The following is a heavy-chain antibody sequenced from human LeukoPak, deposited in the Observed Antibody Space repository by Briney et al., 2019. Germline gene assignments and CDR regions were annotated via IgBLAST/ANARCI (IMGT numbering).Heavy chain of an antibody. CDR2: ISGTSIYI. D-gene: IGHD5-24*01. CDR1: GFTFSSYS. CDR3: ARLRDGYTDFDY. V-gene: IGHV3-21*01. J-gene: IGHJ4*02. Sequence: GGSLRLSCAASGFTFSSYSMNWVRQAPGKGLEWVSSISGTSIYIYYADSVRGRFTISRDTARNSLYLQINSLRAEDTAVYYYARLRDGYTDFDYWGQGTLVTVSS.